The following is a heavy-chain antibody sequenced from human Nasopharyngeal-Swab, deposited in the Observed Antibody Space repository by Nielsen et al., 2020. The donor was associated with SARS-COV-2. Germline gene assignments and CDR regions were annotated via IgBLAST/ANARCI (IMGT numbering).Heavy chain of an antibody. D-gene: IGHD3-10*01. Sequence: SETLSLTCAVFGASFSGYYWSWIRQPPGKGLEWIGEINHSGSTNYNPSLKSRVTISVDTSKNQFSLKLSSVTAADTAVYYCARQHPHLYYGSVSYYYGMDVWGQGTTVTVSS. CDR3: ARQHPHLYYGSVSYYYGMDV. CDR2: INHSGST. V-gene: IGHV4-34*01. J-gene: IGHJ6*02. CDR1: GASFSGYY.